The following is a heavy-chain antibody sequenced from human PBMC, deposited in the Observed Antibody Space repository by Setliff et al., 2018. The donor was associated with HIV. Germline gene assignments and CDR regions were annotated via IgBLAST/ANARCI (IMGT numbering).Heavy chain of an antibody. J-gene: IGHJ4*02. V-gene: IGHV3-30*07. CDR3: ARVMIGYSGYNHFDF. CDR2: MSYDGNNK. CDR1: GFTFSSYA. D-gene: IGHD5-12*01. Sequence: SGFTFSSYAMHWVRQAPGKGLEWVAVMSYDGNNKYYADSVKGRFTISRDNAKNSLYLQMNSLRAEDTAVYYCARVMIGYSGYNHFDFWGQGTLVTVSS.